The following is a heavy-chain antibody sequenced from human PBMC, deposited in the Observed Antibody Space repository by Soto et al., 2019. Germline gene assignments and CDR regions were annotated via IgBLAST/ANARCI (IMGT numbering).Heavy chain of an antibody. V-gene: IGHV3-23*01. D-gene: IGHD3-10*01. CDR1: GFTFNNYA. CDR2: ISGGGDTT. J-gene: IGHJ4*02. Sequence: EVQLLESGGGLVQPGGSLRLSCAASGFTFNNYAMTWVRQAPGKGLEWVSAISGGGDTTSYADSVKGRFTVSRDGSKNTLYLQMSSMRAGDTALYYCAKGRGGSGLLPPRVDFWGQGTLFTVS. CDR3: AKGRGGSGLLPPRVDF.